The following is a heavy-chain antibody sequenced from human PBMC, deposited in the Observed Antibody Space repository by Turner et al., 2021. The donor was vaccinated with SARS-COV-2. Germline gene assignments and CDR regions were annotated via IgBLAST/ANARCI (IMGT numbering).Heavy chain of an antibody. Sequence: EAQLVESGGGLVKPGGSLRVSCAASGFTFSSYGMNWVRQAPGKGLEWVSSISSSSSYIYYADSLKGRFTISRNNAKNSVYLQMNSLRAEDTAVYYCAREKPGFDSSGYYPDVFDIWGQGTMVTVSS. D-gene: IGHD3-22*01. J-gene: IGHJ3*02. CDR3: AREKPGFDSSGYYPDVFDI. CDR1: GFTFSSYG. CDR2: ISSSSSYI. V-gene: IGHV3-21*06.